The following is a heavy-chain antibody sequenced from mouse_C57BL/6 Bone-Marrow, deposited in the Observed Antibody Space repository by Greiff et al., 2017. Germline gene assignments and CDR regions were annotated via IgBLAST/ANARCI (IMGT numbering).Heavy chain of an antibody. CDR2: IYPGGGYT. D-gene: IGHD2-2*01. V-gene: IGHV1-63*01. CDR1: GYTFTNYW. Sequence: QVQLQQSGAELVRPGTSVKMSCKASGYTFTNYWIGWAKQRPGHGLEWIGDIYPGGGYTNYNETFKGKATLTADKASSTAYMQFSSLTSEDSAIYYCALTMVTSWFAYWGQGTLVTVSA. J-gene: IGHJ3*01. CDR3: ALTMVTSWFAY.